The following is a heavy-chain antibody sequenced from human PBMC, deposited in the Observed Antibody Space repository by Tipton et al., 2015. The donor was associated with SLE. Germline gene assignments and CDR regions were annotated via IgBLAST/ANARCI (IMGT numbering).Heavy chain of an antibody. CDR2: IYYSGST. V-gene: IGHV4-39*07. CDR3: ARQKAPGAWYSSGWYAD. Sequence: TLSLTCTVSGGSISSYYWSWIRQPPGKGLEWIGSIYYSGSTYYNPSLKSRVTISVDTSKNQFSLKLSSVTAADTAVYYCARQKAPGAWYSSGWYADWGQGTLVTVSS. D-gene: IGHD6-19*01. CDR1: GGSISSYY. J-gene: IGHJ4*02.